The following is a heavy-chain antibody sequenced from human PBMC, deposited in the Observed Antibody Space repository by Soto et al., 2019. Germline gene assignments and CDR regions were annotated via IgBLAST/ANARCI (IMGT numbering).Heavy chain of an antibody. D-gene: IGHD3-22*01. Sequence: SETLSLACTVSGGSISTYYWSWIRQPPGKGLEWIGNIYYSGSTNYNPSLKSRVTISVDTSKNQFSLKLSSVTAADTAMYFCARHRGPYSYDNNGPNDHLGQGNQVT. CDR2: IYYSGST. CDR1: GGSISTYY. V-gene: IGHV4-59*08. J-gene: IGHJ4*02. CDR3: ARHRGPYSYDNNGPNDH.